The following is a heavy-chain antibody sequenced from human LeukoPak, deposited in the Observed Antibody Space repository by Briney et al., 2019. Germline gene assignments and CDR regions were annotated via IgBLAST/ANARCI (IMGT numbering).Heavy chain of an antibody. CDR2: IKSRTDGGTT. Sequence: PGGSLRLSCAASGFTFSNAWMSWVRQAPGKGLEWVGRIKSRTDGGTTDYAAPVKGRFTISRDDSKNTLYLQMNSLRAEDTAVYYCARPRKGAYYYYMDVWGKGTTVTVSS. V-gene: IGHV3-15*01. CDR1: GFTFSNAW. CDR3: ARPRKGAYYYYMDV. J-gene: IGHJ6*03.